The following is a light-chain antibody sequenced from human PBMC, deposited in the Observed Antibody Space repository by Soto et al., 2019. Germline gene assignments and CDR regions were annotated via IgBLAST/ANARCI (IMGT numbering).Light chain of an antibody. CDR3: QQSSTTPWT. V-gene: IGKV1-39*01. J-gene: IGKJ1*01. Sequence: DIQMTQSPSSLSASVGDRVTITCRASQSIASYLNWYQQKPGKAPKILIYAASTLESGVPSRFRGSTSGADFTLTINILQPEDFATYYCQQSSTTPWTFGQGTKVDVK. CDR2: AAS. CDR1: QSIASY.